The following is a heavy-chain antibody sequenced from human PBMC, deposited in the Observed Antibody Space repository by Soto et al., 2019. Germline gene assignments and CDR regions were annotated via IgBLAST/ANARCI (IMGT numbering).Heavy chain of an antibody. D-gene: IGHD6-13*01. V-gene: IGHV3-11*06. CDR1: GLSISDYY. Sequence: PGGSLRLSCALSGLSISDYYMSWIRQAPGKGLEWVSFIKSEGDNTNYADSVKGRFIISRDNCKNTLYLQMNSLRGEDTAVYYCAQPPYSSNWYPHFDNWGQGTLVTVSS. J-gene: IGHJ4*02. CDR2: IKSEGDNT. CDR3: AQPPYSSNWYPHFDN.